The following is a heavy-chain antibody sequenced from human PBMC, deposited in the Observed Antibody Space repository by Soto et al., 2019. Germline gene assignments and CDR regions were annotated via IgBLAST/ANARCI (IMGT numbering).Heavy chain of an antibody. D-gene: IGHD4-17*01. CDR2: ISSSSSYI. Sequence: EVQLVESGGGLVKPGGSLRLSCAASGFTFSSYSMNWVRQAPGKGLEWVSSISSSSSYIYYADSVKGRFTISRDNAKNSLYLQMNSLRAEDTAVYCCARATVTPSRDYYYYYMDVWGKGTTVTVSS. V-gene: IGHV3-21*01. CDR1: GFTFSSYS. J-gene: IGHJ6*03. CDR3: ARATVTPSRDYYYYYMDV.